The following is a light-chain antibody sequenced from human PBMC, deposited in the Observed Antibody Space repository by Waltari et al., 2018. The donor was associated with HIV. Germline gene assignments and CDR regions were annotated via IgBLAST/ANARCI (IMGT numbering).Light chain of an antibody. Sequence: QSALTQPRSVSGSPGQSVTISCTGTSLNVGGYNYVSWFQQHPGQAPKLIIYDGTQRPSGAPDRFSASKSGNTASLTISGLQAGDEADYFCCSYAGSYTWVFGTGTELTVL. V-gene: IGLV2-11*01. CDR3: CSYAGSYTWV. J-gene: IGLJ3*02. CDR2: DGT. CDR1: SLNVGGYNY.